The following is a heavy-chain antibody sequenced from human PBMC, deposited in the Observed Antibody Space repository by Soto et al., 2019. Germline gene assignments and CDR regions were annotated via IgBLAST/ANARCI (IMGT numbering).Heavy chain of an antibody. CDR3: ARGSPTTVTTWFDP. Sequence: QLQLVQSGAEVKNPGSSVKDSCKASGGTFSNFAINWVRQAPGQGLEWMGGIIPVFGTAKYAQKFQGRVPFTADGSTSTAYMEVNSLTSEDTAVYYCARGSPTTVTTWFDPWGQGRLVTVSS. D-gene: IGHD4-17*01. CDR1: GGTFSNFA. CDR2: IIPVFGTA. J-gene: IGHJ5*02. V-gene: IGHV1-69*01.